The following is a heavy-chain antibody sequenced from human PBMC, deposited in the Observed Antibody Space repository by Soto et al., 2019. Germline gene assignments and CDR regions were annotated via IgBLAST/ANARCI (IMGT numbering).Heavy chain of an antibody. CDR1: GFTFSSYD. CDR3: AKDSLRGYSYGYDY. Sequence: PGGSLRLSCAASGFTFSSYDMHWVRQATGKGLEWVSAIGTAGDTYYPGSVKGRFTISRENAKNSLYLQMNSLRAEDTAVYYCAKDSLRGYSYGYDYWGQGTLVTVSS. CDR2: IGTAGDT. D-gene: IGHD5-18*01. V-gene: IGHV3-13*01. J-gene: IGHJ4*02.